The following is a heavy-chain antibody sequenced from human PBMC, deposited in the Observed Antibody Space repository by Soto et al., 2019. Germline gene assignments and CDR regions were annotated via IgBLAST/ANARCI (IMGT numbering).Heavy chain of an antibody. CDR3: ARSQEVVVVPAATIDY. Sequence: ASVKVSCKTSGYTFSNYYINWVRQAPGQGLEWMGRINPSGGGTSYAQKFQGRVTMTRVTSTSTVYMDLSSLRSEDTAVYYCARSQEVVVVPAATIDYWGQGTLVTVSS. CDR2: INPSGGGT. CDR1: GYTFSNYY. J-gene: IGHJ4*02. V-gene: IGHV1-46*01. D-gene: IGHD2-2*01.